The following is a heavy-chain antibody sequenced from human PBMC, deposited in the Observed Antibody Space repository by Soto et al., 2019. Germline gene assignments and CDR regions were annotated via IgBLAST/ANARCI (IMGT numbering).Heavy chain of an antibody. CDR2: IYNSGST. Sequence: XETLCLTCTVSGCSMSSGSYYWSWIRQPPGKGLEWIGFIYNSGSTKYNPSLKTRVTISVDTSKNQLSLKLSSVTAAETAVYYCARPDILRFWEWAHPNWFEHWGQGTLVTVSS. V-gene: IGHV4-61*01. J-gene: IGHJ5*02. CDR1: GCSMSSGSYY. CDR3: ARPDILRFWEWAHPNWFEH. D-gene: IGHD3-3*01.